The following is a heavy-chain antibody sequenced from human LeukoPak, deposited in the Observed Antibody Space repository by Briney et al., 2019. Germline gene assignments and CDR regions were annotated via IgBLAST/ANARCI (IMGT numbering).Heavy chain of an antibody. V-gene: IGHV3-30-3*01. CDR3: ARVPPTICGVVIFDY. CDR1: GFTFSSYA. Sequence: GGSLRLSCAASGFTFSSYAMHWVRQAPGKGLEGVAVISYDGSNKYYADSVKGRFTISRDNSKHTLYLQMNSLRAEDTAVYYCARVPPTICGVVIFDYWGQGTLVTVSS. J-gene: IGHJ4*02. D-gene: IGHD3-3*01. CDR2: ISYDGSNK.